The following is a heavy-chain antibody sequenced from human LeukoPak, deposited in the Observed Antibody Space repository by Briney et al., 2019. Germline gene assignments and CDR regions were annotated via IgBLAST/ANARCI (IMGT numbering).Heavy chain of an antibody. CDR1: GFPLSSYS. CDR3: ARATNYASGLTRYLDY. Sequence: QPGGSLRSSCVAAGFPLSSYSMNWVRQAPGKGLEWVSYISSSSSTIYYADPVKGRFTISRDNAKNSLYLQMNSLRDEDTAVYYCARATNYASGLTRYLDYWGQGTLVTVSS. D-gene: IGHD3-10*01. CDR2: ISSSSSTI. J-gene: IGHJ4*02. V-gene: IGHV3-48*02.